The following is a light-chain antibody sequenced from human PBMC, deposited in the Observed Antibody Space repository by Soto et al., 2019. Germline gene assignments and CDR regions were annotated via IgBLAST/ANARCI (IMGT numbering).Light chain of an antibody. J-gene: IGLJ3*02. CDR3: QSYDSSLSGWV. CDR1: SSNIGAGYD. CDR2: GNS. Sequence: QSVLTQPPSVSGAPGQRVTISCTGSSSNIGAGYDVHWYQQLPGTAPKLLIYGNSKRPSGVPDRFSGSKSGTSASLAITGLQAEDEADYSCQSYDSSLSGWVFGGGTKLTVL. V-gene: IGLV1-40*01.